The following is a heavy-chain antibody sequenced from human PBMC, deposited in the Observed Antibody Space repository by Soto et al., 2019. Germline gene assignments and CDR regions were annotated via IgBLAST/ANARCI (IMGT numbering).Heavy chain of an antibody. J-gene: IGHJ4*02. CDR2: ISYDGSNK. CDR3: ARAGYDLLTGPPNPLDY. V-gene: IGHV3-30-3*01. Sequence: PGGSMGLSCAASGFTFSSDAMHWVRPAPGKGLEWVAVISYDGSNKYYADSVKGRFTISRDNSKNTLYLQMNSLRAEDTAVYYCARAGYDLLTGPPNPLDYWGQGTLVTVSS. D-gene: IGHD3-9*01. CDR1: GFTFSSDA.